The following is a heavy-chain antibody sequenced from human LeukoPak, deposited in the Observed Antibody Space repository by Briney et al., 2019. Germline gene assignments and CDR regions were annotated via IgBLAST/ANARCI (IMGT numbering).Heavy chain of an antibody. CDR1: GFTFSSYA. CDR3: AKGVMFSTSATPDY. CDR2: ISGSGGST. D-gene: IGHD2-2*01. Sequence: GGSLRLSCAASGFTFSSYAMSWVRQAPGKGLEWVSAISGSGGSTYYADSVKGRFTISRDNSKNTPYLQMNSLRAEDTAVYYCAKGVMFSTSATPDYWGQGTLVTVSS. V-gene: IGHV3-23*01. J-gene: IGHJ4*02.